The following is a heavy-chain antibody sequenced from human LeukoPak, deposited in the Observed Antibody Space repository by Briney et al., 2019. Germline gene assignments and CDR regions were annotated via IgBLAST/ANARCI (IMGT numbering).Heavy chain of an antibody. CDR1: GGSISSYY. J-gene: IGHJ2*01. Sequence: PSETLSLTCTVSGGSISSYYWSWIRQPPGKGLEWIGYIHYSGNTNYNPSLKSRVTISIDTSKNQFSLKLSSVTAADTAVYYCARGKVTRDWYFDLWGRGTLVTVSS. CDR3: ARGKVTRDWYFDL. V-gene: IGHV4-59*12. D-gene: IGHD4-17*01. CDR2: IHYSGNT.